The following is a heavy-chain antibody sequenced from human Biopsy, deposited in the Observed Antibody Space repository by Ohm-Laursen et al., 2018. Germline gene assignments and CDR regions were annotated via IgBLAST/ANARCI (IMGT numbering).Heavy chain of an antibody. CDR2: ISSSGRTM. D-gene: IGHD5-24*01. CDR1: GFSFSDYY. J-gene: IGHJ4*02. CDR3: ATTRSFDY. Sequence: GSLRLSCTASGFSFSDYYMIWIRQAPGKGLEWVSYISSSGRTMYYADSVKGRFTISRDNANKSLYLQMNSLRAEDTAVYYCATTRSFDYWGQGTLVTVSS. V-gene: IGHV3-11*01.